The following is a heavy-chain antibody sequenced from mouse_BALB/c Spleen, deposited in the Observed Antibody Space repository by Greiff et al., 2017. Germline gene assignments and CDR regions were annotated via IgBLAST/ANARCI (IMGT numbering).Heavy chain of an antibody. CDR1: GDSITSGY. CDR3: ARYSNWEGYFDV. V-gene: IGHV3-8*02. D-gene: IGHD4-1*01. CDR2: ISYSGST. J-gene: IGHJ1*01. Sequence: EVQRVESGPSLVKPSQTLSLTCSVTGDSITSGYWNWIRKFPGNKLEYMGYISYSGSTYYNPSLKSRISITRDTSKNQYYLQLNSVTTEDTATYYCARYSNWEGYFDVWGAGTTVTVSS.